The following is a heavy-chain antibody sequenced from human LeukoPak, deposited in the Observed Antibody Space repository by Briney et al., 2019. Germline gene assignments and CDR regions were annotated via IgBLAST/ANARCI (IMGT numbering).Heavy chain of an antibody. Sequence: PSETLSLTCTVSGGSISSSSYYWGWIRQPPGQGLEWIGSIYYSGSTYYNPSLKSRVTISVDTSKNQFSLKLSSVTAADTAVYYCARHYKFEYSGYDNFDYWGQGTLVTVSS. D-gene: IGHD5-12*01. J-gene: IGHJ4*02. CDR1: GGSISSSSYY. CDR3: ARHYKFEYSGYDNFDY. V-gene: IGHV4-39*01. CDR2: IYYSGST.